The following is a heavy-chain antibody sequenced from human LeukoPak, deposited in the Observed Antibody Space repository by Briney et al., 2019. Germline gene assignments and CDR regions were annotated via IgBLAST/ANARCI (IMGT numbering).Heavy chain of an antibody. CDR3: ARNGDRSGWYGAYRLFDY. Sequence: GGSLRLSCAASGFTFSNHGMNWVPPAPGKGLECVSGLIPSSDITYYAAYVKGRFTVSRDNAKNSLYLKMNSLRAEDRAVYYGARNGDRSGWYGAYRLFDYWGKGTLVTVSS. D-gene: IGHD6-19*01. J-gene: IGHJ4*02. CDR2: LIPSSDIT. CDR1: GFTFSNHG. V-gene: IGHV3-48*01.